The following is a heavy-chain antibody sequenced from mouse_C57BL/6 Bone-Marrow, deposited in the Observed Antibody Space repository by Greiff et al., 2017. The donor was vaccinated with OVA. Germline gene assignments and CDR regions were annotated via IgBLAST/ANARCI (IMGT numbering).Heavy chain of an antibody. D-gene: IGHD1-1*01. CDR3: AICGLYYGSSYDYAMDY. CDR2: IHPSDSDT. CDR1: GYTFTSYW. Sequence: QVQLQQPGAELVKPGASVKVSCKASGYTFTSYWMHWVKQRPGQGLEWIGRIHPSDSDTNYNQKFKCKATLTVDKSSSTAYMQLSSLTSEDSAVYYCAICGLYYGSSYDYAMDYWGQGTSVTVSS. V-gene: IGHV1-74*01. J-gene: IGHJ4*01.